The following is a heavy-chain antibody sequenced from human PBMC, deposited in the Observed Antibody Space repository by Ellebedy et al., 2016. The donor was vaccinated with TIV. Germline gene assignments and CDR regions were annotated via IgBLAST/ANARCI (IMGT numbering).Heavy chain of an antibody. D-gene: IGHD1-1*01. CDR1: GFTFTSSA. Sequence: SVKVSXXASGFTFTSSAVQWVRQARGQRLEWIGWIVVGSGNTNYAQKFQERVTITRDMSTSTAYMELSSLRSEDTAVYYCAAEGGVLRTGTQRGYYYYMDVWGKGTTVTVSS. CDR3: AAEGGVLRTGTQRGYYYYMDV. CDR2: IVVGSGNT. J-gene: IGHJ6*03. V-gene: IGHV1-58*01.